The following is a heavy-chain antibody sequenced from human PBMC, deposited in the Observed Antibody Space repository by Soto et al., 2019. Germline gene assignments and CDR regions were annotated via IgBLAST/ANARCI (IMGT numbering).Heavy chain of an antibody. Sequence: GGSLRLSCAASGFIFSTYAMSWVRQAPGKGLEWVSTISTSGGSTHYADSVTGRFTISRDNTRSTLYLQMNSLRVDDTAVYYCAKGGYGSGRCFDYWGQGTLVTVSS. D-gene: IGHD3-10*01. CDR2: ISTSGGST. CDR1: GFIFSTYA. J-gene: IGHJ4*02. V-gene: IGHV3-23*01. CDR3: AKGGYGSGRCFDY.